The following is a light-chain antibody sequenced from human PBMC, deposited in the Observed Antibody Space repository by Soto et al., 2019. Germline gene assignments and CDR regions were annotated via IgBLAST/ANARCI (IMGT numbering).Light chain of an antibody. V-gene: IGLV2-14*01. CDR3: SSYTSNSPLGI. CDR2: QVS. J-gene: IGLJ2*01. Sequence: QSALTQTASVSGSPGQSITISCTGTSSDVGAYNYVAWYHQHPGKAPKLLIFQVSNRLSGVSNRFSGSKSGNTASLAISGLQPEDEGTYYCSSYTSNSPLGIFGGGTKVTVL. CDR1: SSDVGAYNY.